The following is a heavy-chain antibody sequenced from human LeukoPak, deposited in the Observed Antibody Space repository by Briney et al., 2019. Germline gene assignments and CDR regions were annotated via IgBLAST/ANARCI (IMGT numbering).Heavy chain of an antibody. CDR2: INPNSGGT. Sequence: GASVKVSCKASGYTFTGYYMHWVRQAPGQGLEWMGWINPNSGGTNYAQKFQGWVTMTRDTSISTAYMELSRLRSDDTAVYYCAREGDSSSWFSDYWGQGTLVTVSS. D-gene: IGHD6-13*01. CDR3: AREGDSSSWFSDY. J-gene: IGHJ4*02. V-gene: IGHV1-2*04. CDR1: GYTFTGYY.